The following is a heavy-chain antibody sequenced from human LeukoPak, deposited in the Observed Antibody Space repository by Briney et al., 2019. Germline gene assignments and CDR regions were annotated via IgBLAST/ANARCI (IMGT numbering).Heavy chain of an antibody. J-gene: IGHJ6*02. Sequence: PGGSLRLSCTTSGFTFDDYAMSWVRQAPGKGLEWVGFIRSKAYGGTTEYAASVKGRFTISRDDSKSIAYLQMNSLKTEDTAVYYCTRLIDYSKYAYYYYGMDVWGQGTTVTVSS. V-gene: IGHV3-49*04. D-gene: IGHD4-11*01. CDR1: GFTFDDYA. CDR2: IRSKAYGGTT. CDR3: TRLIDYSKYAYYYYGMDV.